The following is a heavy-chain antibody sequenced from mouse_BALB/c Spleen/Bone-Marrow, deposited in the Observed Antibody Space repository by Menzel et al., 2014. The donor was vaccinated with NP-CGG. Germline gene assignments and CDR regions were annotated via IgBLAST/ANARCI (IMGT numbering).Heavy chain of an antibody. CDR3: ARDYLCYFDY. J-gene: IGHJ2*01. Sequence: EVKLVESGGGLVQPGGFLRLSCATSGFTFTDHYMSWVRQPPGKALEWLGFIRNKANGYTTEYSASVKGRFTISRDNSQSIVYLQMNTLRAEDSAAYYCARDYLCYFDYWGQGTTLTVSS. CDR1: GFTFTDHY. V-gene: IGHV7-3*02. D-gene: IGHD2-1*01. CDR2: IRNKANGYTT.